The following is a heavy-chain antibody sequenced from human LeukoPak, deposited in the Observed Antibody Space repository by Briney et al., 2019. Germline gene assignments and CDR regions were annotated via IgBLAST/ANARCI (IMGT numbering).Heavy chain of an antibody. Sequence: GGSLRLSCAASGFTFRDYYMSWIRQAPGKGLEWISYISSSAGTIRYVDSVKGRFTISRDNAKNSLYLQMDSLRVEDTAVYYCATSVTRRRLDWFIDLWGRGALVSVSS. CDR3: ATSVTRRRLDWFIDL. J-gene: IGHJ2*01. CDR2: ISSSAGTI. CDR1: GFTFRDYY. D-gene: IGHD4-17*01. V-gene: IGHV3-11*04.